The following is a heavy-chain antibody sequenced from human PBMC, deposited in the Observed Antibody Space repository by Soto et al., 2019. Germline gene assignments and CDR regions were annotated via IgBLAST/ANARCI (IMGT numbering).Heavy chain of an antibody. D-gene: IGHD3-16*01. CDR3: EDVRWGRYSLDS. J-gene: IGHJ5*02. CDR1: GGAFRNYA. CDR2: IIPVFGTA. V-gene: IGHV1-69*06. Sequence: QVQLVQSGAEVKKPGASVKVSCKASGGAFRNYAINWVRQAPGQGLEWMGGIIPVFGTADYPQKFQGRVTITADKSTSTAYRALTSLKTDDTAVDFCEDVRWGRYSLDSWGQGTLVTVAS.